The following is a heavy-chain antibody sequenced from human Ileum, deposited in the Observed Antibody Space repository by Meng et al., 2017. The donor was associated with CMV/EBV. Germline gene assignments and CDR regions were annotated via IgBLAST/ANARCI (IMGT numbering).Heavy chain of an antibody. V-gene: IGHV3-7*01. CDR1: GFTFSTSL. CDR3: VKAWRMGGPLSAFDF. CDR2: IKHDGTEK. D-gene: IGHD1-26*01. J-gene: IGHJ3*01. Sequence: GGSMRLSCAASGFTFSTSLMTWVRQNPGQGLGWVANIKHDGTEKNYVDSVKGRFTIFRDNAKNSLYLQMGSLRAEDTAVYYCVKAWRMGGPLSAFDFWGQGTVVTVSS.